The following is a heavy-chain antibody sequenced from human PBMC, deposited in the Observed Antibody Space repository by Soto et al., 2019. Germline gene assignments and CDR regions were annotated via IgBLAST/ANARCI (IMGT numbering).Heavy chain of an antibody. CDR1: GFTFSSYS. CDR3: ASSGGSYDYYFDY. Sequence: PGGSLRLSCAASGFTFSSYSMNWVRQAPGKGLEWVSYITGSSNTMYYVDSVKGRFTISRDNAKNSLYLQMNSLRAEDTAVYYCASSGGSYDYYFDYWGPGTXVTVSS. CDR2: ITGSSNTM. D-gene: IGHD1-1*01. J-gene: IGHJ4*02. V-gene: IGHV3-48*01.